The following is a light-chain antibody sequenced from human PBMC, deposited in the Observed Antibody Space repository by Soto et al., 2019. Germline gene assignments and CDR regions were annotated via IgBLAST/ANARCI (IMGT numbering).Light chain of an antibody. CDR1: QTVGSNY. V-gene: IGKV3-20*01. Sequence: EIVLTQSPGTLSLSPGERATLSCRASQTVGSNYLAWYQQKPGQAPRLLIYGASSRATGIPDRFSGSGSGTDFTLTISRLEPEDFAIYHCQQYGGSPRTFGQGTKLEIK. CDR3: QQYGGSPRT. J-gene: IGKJ2*01. CDR2: GAS.